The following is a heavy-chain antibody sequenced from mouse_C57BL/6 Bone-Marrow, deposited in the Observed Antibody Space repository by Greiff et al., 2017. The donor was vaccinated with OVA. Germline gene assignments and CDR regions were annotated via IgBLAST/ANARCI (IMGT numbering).Heavy chain of an antibody. V-gene: IGHV7-3*01. D-gene: IGHD1-1*01. Sequence: EVMLVESGGGLVQPGGSLSLSCAVSGFTFTNYYMSWVRQPPGKALEWLGFIRNKANGYTTEYSASVKGRFTISRDNSQSILYLQMNALRAEDSATYYCARSALITTVGRYYAMDYWGQGTSVTVSS. CDR3: ARSALITTVGRYYAMDY. CDR1: GFTFTNYY. J-gene: IGHJ4*01. CDR2: IRNKANGYTT.